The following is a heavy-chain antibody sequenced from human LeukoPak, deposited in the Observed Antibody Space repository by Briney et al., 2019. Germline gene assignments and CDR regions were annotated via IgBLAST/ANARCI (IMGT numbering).Heavy chain of an antibody. CDR3: TRNSLDY. Sequence: GGSLRLSCAASGFTFSSYWVSWVRQAPGKGLEWVANIKADGSQQYYVDSVRGRFTITRDNAENSLYLQMNSLRAEDTAVYYCTRNSLDYWGLGTLVTVSS. CDR2: IKADGSQQ. CDR1: GFTFSSYW. J-gene: IGHJ4*02. V-gene: IGHV3-7*03.